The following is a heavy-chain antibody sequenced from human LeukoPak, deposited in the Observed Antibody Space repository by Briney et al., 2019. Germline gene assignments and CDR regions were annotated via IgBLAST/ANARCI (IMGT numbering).Heavy chain of an antibody. CDR2: MNPNSGNT. D-gene: IGHD3-16*01. J-gene: IGHJ5*02. Sequence: GASVKVSCKASGYTFTSYDINWVRQATGQGLEWMGWMNPNSGNTGYAQKFQGRVTITRNTSISTAYMELSSLRSEDTAVYYCARAVCDYVWGSMVDWFDPWGQGTLVTVSS. V-gene: IGHV1-8*03. CDR3: ARAVCDYVWGSMVDWFDP. CDR1: GYTFTSYD.